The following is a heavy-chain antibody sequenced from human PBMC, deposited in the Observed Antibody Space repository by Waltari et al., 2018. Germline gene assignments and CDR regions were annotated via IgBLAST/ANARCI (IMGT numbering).Heavy chain of an antibody. V-gene: IGHV4-38-2*01. CDR1: GYSISRGYY. CDR3: RARGLWGYDDFDY. J-gene: IGHJ4*02. CDR2: IYHSGST. D-gene: IGHD5-12*01. Sequence: QVQLQESGPGLVKPSETLSLTCAASGYSISRGYYWGWIRQPPGKGLEWIGSIYHSGSTYYNPSLKSRVTISVDTSKNQFSLKLSSVTAADTAVYYCRARGLWGYDDFDYWGQGTLVTVSS.